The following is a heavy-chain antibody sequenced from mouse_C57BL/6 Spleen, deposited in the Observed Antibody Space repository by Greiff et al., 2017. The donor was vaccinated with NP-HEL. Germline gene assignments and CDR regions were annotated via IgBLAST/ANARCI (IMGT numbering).Heavy chain of an antibody. J-gene: IGHJ2*01. CDR3: ARAGNYFDY. CDR1: GYSITSGYD. V-gene: IGHV3-1*01. Sequence: EVQLQQSGPGMVKPSQSLSLTCTVTGYSITSGYDWHRIRHFPGNKLEWMGYISYSGSTNYNPSLKSRISITQDTSKNHFFLKLNSVTTEDTATYYCARAGNYFDYWGQGTTLTVSS. CDR2: ISYSGST.